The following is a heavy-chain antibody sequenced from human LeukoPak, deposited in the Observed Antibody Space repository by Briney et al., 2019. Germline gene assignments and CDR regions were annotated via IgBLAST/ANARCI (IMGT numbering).Heavy chain of an antibody. J-gene: IGHJ4*02. CDR2: FDPEDGET. V-gene: IGHV1-24*01. Sequence: GASVKVSCKVSGYTLTELSMHWVRQAPGKGLEWMGGFDPEDGETIYAQKFQGRVTMTEDTSTDTAYVELSSLRSEDTAVYYCATRFARIRTDYGDYVRKQIDYWGQGTLVTVSS. CDR3: ATRFARIRTDYGDYVRKQIDY. CDR1: GYTLTELS. D-gene: IGHD4-17*01.